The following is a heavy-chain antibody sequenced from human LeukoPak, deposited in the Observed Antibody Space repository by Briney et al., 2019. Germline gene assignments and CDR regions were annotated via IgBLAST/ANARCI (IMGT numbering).Heavy chain of an antibody. Sequence: GGSLRLSCAAYGFTLSVYGMHWVRQAPGKGLEWVLVIWNDGSNKYYADSRKGRFTISTDNYKNNLYLKMNSLRAEDTAVYSCAGASGPFDYWGQGTLVTVSS. V-gene: IGHV3-33*01. J-gene: IGHJ4*02. CDR3: AGASGPFDY. CDR1: GFTLSVYG. D-gene: IGHD3-10*01. CDR2: IWNDGSNK.